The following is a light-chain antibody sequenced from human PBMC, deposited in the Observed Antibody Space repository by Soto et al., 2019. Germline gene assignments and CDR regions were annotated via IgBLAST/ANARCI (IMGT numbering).Light chain of an antibody. CDR1: QSVSSY. CDR2: DAS. V-gene: IGKV3-11*01. CDR3: QQHTNWPPGST. J-gene: IGKJ5*01. Sequence: EIVLTQSPATLSLSPGERATLSCRASQSVSSYLAWYQHKPGQAPRLLIYDASNSATGAPARFSGSGFGTDFALTISGLEPEDFAVYYCQQHTNWPPGSTFGQGTRLEIK.